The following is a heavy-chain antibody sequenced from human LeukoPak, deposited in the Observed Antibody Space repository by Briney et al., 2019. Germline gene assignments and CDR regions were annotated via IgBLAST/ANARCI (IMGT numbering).Heavy chain of an antibody. J-gene: IGHJ4*02. CDR1: GFTVSSNY. CDR2: IYSGGST. V-gene: IGHV3-53*01. D-gene: IGHD5-18*01. Sequence: GGSLRLSCAASGFTVSSNYMSWVRQAPGKGLEWVSVIYSGGSTYYADSVKGRFTISRDNSRNTLYLQMNSLRAEDTAVYYCASGYSYGYWGYWGQGTLVTVSS. CDR3: ASGYSYGYWGY.